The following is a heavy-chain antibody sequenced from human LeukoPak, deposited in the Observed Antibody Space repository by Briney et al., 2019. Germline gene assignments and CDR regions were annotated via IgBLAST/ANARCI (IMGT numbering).Heavy chain of an antibody. D-gene: IGHD6-13*01. CDR1: GFTFSDYY. Sequence: PGGSLRLSCAASGFTFSDYYMSWIRQAPGKGLEWVSYISSSSSYTNYADSVKGRFTISRDNAKNSLYLQMNSLRAEDTAMYYCARAYGYSSSWYRAFDIWGQGTMVTVSS. J-gene: IGHJ3*02. CDR3: ARAYGYSSSWYRAFDI. V-gene: IGHV3-11*06. CDR2: ISSSSSYT.